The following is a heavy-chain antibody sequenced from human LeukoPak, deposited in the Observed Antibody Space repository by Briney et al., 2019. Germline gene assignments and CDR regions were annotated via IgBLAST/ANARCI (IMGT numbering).Heavy chain of an antibody. CDR3: AKDSFSYYYYYMDV. J-gene: IGHJ6*03. Sequence: PGGSLRLSCAASGFTFSSYGMHRVRQAPGKGLEWVAFIRYDGSNKYYADSVKGRFTISRDNSKNTLYLQMNSLRAEDTAVYYCAKDSFSYYYYYMDVWGKGTTVTVSS. CDR2: IRYDGSNK. CDR1: GFTFSSYG. V-gene: IGHV3-30*02.